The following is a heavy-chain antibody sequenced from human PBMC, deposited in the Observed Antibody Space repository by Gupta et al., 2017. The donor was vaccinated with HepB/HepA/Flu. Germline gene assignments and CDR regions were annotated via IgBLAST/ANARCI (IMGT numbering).Heavy chain of an antibody. D-gene: IGHD3-10*01. J-gene: IGHJ4*02. CDR2: INHSGST. CDR3: ARGRWFGELSR. V-gene: IGHV4-34*01. CDR1: GGSFSGYY. Sequence: QVQLQQWGAGLLKPSETLSLTCAVYGGSFSGYYWSWIRQPPGKGLEWIGEINHSGSTNYNPSLKSRVTISVDTSKNQFSLKLSSVTAADTAVYYCARGRWFGELSRWGQGTLVTVSS.